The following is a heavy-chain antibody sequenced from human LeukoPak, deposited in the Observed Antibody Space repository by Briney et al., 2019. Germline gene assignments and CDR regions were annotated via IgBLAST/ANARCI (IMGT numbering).Heavy chain of an antibody. V-gene: IGHV3-21*01. D-gene: IGHD4-23*01. CDR2: ISSSSSYI. Sequence: SGGSLRLSCAASGFTFSSYSMNWARQAPGKGLEWVSSISSSSSYIYYADSVKGRFTISRDNAKNSLYLQMNSLRAEDTAVYYCARDQGGYGGNPLWYFDLWGRGTLVTVSS. CDR3: ARDQGGYGGNPLWYFDL. CDR1: GFTFSSYS. J-gene: IGHJ2*01.